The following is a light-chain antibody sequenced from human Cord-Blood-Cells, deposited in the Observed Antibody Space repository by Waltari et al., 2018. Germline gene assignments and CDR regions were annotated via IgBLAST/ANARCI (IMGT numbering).Light chain of an antibody. V-gene: IGLV2-23*03. Sequence: QSALTQPASVSGSPGQSITISCTGTSSDVGRYNLVSWYQQHPGKAPKLMIYEGSKRPSGVSNRFSGSKSVNTASLTISGLQAEDEADYYCCSYAGSSTFVVFCGGTKLTVL. CDR2: EGS. CDR1: SSDVGRYNL. J-gene: IGLJ2*01. CDR3: CSYAGSSTFVV.